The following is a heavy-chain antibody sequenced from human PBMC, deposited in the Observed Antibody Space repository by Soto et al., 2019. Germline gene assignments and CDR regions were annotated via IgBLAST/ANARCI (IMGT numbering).Heavy chain of an antibody. V-gene: IGHV3-21*01. CDR3: AREGYDILTGRPLYGMDV. J-gene: IGHJ6*02. CDR2: ISSSSSYI. D-gene: IGHD3-9*01. CDR1: GFTFSSYS. Sequence: GGSLRLSCAASGFTFSSYSMNWVRQAPGKGLEWVSSISSSSSYIYYADSVKGRFTISRDNAKNSLYLQMNSLRAEDTAVYYFAREGYDILTGRPLYGMDVWGQGTTVTVSS.